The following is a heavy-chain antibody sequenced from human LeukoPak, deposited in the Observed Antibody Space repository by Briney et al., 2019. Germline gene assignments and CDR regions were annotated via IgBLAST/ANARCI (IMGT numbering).Heavy chain of an antibody. Sequence: GGSLRLSCAASGFDVGRNYMTWVRQAPGKGLEWVSFIYSGGATYYADSVRGRFTISRDSSKNTLYLQMNSLRVEDTAVYYCARALVVVPAAKAVVSYNWFDPWGQGTLVTVSS. D-gene: IGHD2-2*01. V-gene: IGHV3-53*01. CDR3: ARALVVVPAAKAVVSYNWFDP. CDR1: GFDVGRNY. CDR2: IYSGGAT. J-gene: IGHJ5*02.